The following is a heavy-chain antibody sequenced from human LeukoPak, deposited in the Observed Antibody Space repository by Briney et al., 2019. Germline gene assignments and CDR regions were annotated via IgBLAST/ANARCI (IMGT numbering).Heavy chain of an antibody. D-gene: IGHD3-10*01. CDR1: GFTFSSYA. J-gene: IGHJ6*03. Sequence: GGSLRLSCAASGFTFSSYAMHWVRQAPGKGLEYVSAISRNGGSTYYANSVKGRFTISRDNSKNPLYLQMGSLRAEDMAVYYCARDRDYGSSDYYYYYMDVWGKGTTVTVSS. V-gene: IGHV3-64*01. CDR3: ARDRDYGSSDYYYYYMDV. CDR2: ISRNGGST.